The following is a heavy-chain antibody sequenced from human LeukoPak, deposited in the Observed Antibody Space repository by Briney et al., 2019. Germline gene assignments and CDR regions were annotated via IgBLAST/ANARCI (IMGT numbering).Heavy chain of an antibody. D-gene: IGHD3-3*01. Sequence: ASVKVSCKVSGYTLTELSMHWVRQAPGKGLEWMGGFDPEDGETIYAQKFQGRVTMTRNTSISTAYMGLSSLRSEDTAVYYCARARPYYDFWSGYYYYYYYMDVWGKGTTVTVSS. CDR2: FDPEDGET. J-gene: IGHJ6*03. CDR1: GYTLTELS. V-gene: IGHV1-24*01. CDR3: ARARPYYDFWSGYYYYYYYMDV.